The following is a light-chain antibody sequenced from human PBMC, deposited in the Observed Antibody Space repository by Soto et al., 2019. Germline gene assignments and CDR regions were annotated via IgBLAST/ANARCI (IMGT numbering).Light chain of an antibody. Sequence: EIVLTQSPGTLSLSPGERATLSCRASQSVSSSYLAWYQQKPGQAPRLLMYGASSRATGIPDRFSGSGSGTDFTLTISRLEPEDFVLYYCQHFRAFGQGTRLEI. CDR2: GAS. J-gene: IGKJ5*01. CDR1: QSVSSSY. V-gene: IGKV3-20*01. CDR3: QHFRA.